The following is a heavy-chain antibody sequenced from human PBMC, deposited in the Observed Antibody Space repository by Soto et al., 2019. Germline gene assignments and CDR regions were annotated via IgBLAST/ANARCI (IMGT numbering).Heavy chain of an antibody. V-gene: IGHV3-30*03. D-gene: IGHD1-26*01. CDR2: ISYDGSNK. Sequence: QVQLVESGGGVVQPGRSLRLSCAASGFTFSSYGMHWVRQAPGKGLEWVAVISYDGSNKYYADSVKGRFTISRDNSKNTLYLQMTSLRAEDKAVYYRATPIIWSYYALSMDVWGQGTTVTVSS. J-gene: IGHJ6*02. CDR1: GFTFSSYG. CDR3: ATPIIWSYYALSMDV.